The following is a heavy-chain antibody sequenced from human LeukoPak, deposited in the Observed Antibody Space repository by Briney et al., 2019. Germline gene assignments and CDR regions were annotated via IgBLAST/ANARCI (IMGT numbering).Heavy chain of an antibody. D-gene: IGHD4-11*01. J-gene: IGHJ6*02. CDR3: AKGPLVTEEYYYYYGMDV. V-gene: IGHV3-30*18. Sequence: GRSLRLSCAASGFTFSSYGMRWVRQAPGKGLEWVAVISYDGSNKYYAVSVKGRFTISRDNSKNTLYLQMNSLRAEDTAVYYCAKGPLVTEEYYYYYGMDVWGQGTTVTVSS. CDR2: ISYDGSNK. CDR1: GFTFSSYG.